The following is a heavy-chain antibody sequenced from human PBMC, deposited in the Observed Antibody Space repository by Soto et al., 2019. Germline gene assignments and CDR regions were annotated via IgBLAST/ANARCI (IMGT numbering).Heavy chain of an antibody. D-gene: IGHD3-22*01. J-gene: IGHJ4*02. CDR1: GYTFTGYY. Sequence: ASVKVSCKASGYTFTGYYMHWVRQAPGQGLEWMGWINPNSGGTNYAQKFQGWVTMTRDTSISTAYMELSRLRSDDTAVYYCARVPWHYYDSSGTPFDYWGQGTLVTVSS. V-gene: IGHV1-2*04. CDR3: ARVPWHYYDSSGTPFDY. CDR2: INPNSGGT.